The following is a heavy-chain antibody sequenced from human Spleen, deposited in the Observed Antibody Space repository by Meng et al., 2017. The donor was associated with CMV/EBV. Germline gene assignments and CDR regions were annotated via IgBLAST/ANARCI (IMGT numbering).Heavy chain of an antibody. Sequence: GSLRLSCAASGLTVSSNYMTWIRQAPGKGLEWVSLIYSGGDTFYADSVKGRFTISRDNSKNTLYLQMGSLTAEDTAVYYCARSNFWSGYFEFDYWGQGTLVTVSS. CDR1: GLTVSSNY. V-gene: IGHV3-66*02. CDR3: ARSNFWSGYFEFDY. D-gene: IGHD3-3*01. J-gene: IGHJ4*02. CDR2: IYSGGDT.